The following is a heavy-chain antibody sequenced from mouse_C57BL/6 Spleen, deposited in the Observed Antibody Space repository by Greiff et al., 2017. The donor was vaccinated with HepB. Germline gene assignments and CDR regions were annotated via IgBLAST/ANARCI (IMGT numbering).Heavy chain of an antibody. V-gene: IGHV7-3*01. D-gene: IGHD2-5*01. CDR3: ARPLYYSKSWFAY. Sequence: EVQVVESGGGLVQPGGSLSLSCAASGFTFPDYYMSWVRQPPGKALEWLGFIRNKANGYTTEYSASVKGRFTISRDNSQSILYLQMNALRAEDSATYYCARPLYYSKSWFAYWGQGTLVTVSA. J-gene: IGHJ3*01. CDR2: IRNKANGYTT. CDR1: GFTFPDYY.